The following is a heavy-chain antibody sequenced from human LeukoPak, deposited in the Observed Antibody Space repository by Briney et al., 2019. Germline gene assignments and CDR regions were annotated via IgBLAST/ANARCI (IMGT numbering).Heavy chain of an antibody. D-gene: IGHD5-18*01. CDR3: ARERGLWFRDY. V-gene: IGHV4-34*01. J-gene: IGHJ4*02. CDR2: INHSGST. CDR1: GGSFSGYY. Sequence: SETLSLTCAVYGGSFSGYYWSLIRRPPGKGLEWIGEINHSGSTNYNPSLKSRVTISVDTSKNQFSLKLSSVTAADTAVYYCARERGLWFRDYWGQGTLVTVSS.